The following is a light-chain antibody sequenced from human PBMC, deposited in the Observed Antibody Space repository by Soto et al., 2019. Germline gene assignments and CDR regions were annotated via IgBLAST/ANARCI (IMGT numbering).Light chain of an antibody. V-gene: IGKV3-20*01. CDR2: GAS. CDR1: HSVSSD. CDR3: QQYGSSGT. J-gene: IGKJ1*01. Sequence: VMTQSPGTLAVSPGETCTLSCRASHSVSSDVAWCHQKPGQAPMLLIYGASNRATGIPDRFSGSGSGTDFTLTISSLEPEDFAVYYCQQYGSSGTFGQGTKVDIK.